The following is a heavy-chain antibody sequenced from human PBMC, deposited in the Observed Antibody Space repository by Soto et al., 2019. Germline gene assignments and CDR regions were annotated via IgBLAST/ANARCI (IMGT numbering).Heavy chain of an antibody. CDR1: GGSISSSSYY. J-gene: IGHJ4*02. CDR2: INYSGTT. CDR3: ARENAGIAAAGYDY. D-gene: IGHD6-13*01. Sequence: ASETLSLTCTVSGGSISSSSYYWGWVRQPPRKGMEWIGSINYSGTTYYNPSLKSRVTISVDASNNQFSLKVRSVSAADTAVYYCARENAGIAAAGYDYWGQGTLVTVSS. V-gene: IGHV4-39*02.